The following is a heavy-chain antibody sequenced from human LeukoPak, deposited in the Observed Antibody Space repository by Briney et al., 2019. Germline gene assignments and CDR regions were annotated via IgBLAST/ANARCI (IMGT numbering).Heavy chain of an antibody. Sequence: PGGSLRLSCAASGLTFSSSEMNWVSQAPGKGLEWLSYISSRGGTIYHADSVKGRFTVSRDNAKNSLYLQMTSLRAEDTAVYYCATQGRSAISGIWGQGTMVTVSS. D-gene: IGHD3-3*01. CDR3: ATQGRSAISGI. V-gene: IGHV3-48*03. J-gene: IGHJ3*02. CDR2: ISSRGGTI. CDR1: GLTFSSSE.